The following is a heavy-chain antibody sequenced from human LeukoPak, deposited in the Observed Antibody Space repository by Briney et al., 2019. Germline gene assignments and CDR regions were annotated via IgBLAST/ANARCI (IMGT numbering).Heavy chain of an antibody. J-gene: IGHJ4*02. CDR2: ISNSGGST. V-gene: IGHV3-23*01. D-gene: IGHD3-22*01. Sequence: GGSLRLSCAASGFTFSSYAMSGVRQAPGKGLEWVSVISNSGGSTFYADSVKGRFTISRDNSKNTLYLQMNSLRAEDTAVYYCARDRYYDSGGYYFDYWGQGTLVTVSS. CDR1: GFTFSSYA. CDR3: ARDRYYDSGGYYFDY.